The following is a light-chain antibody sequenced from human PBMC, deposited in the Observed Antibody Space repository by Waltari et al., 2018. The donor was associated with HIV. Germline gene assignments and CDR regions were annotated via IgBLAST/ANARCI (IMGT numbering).Light chain of an antibody. CDR1: QSIITY. V-gene: IGKV1-39*01. CDR3: QQTFSPPRR. J-gene: IGKJ2*01. CDR2: GAS. Sequence: DINMTQSPSSLSASVGDRVTITCRASQSIITYLNWYHQSPGKAPTLLIFGASTLHDGVSSRFSGSGSETDFTLSIAGPQREDSGTYFCQQTFSPPRRFGPGT.